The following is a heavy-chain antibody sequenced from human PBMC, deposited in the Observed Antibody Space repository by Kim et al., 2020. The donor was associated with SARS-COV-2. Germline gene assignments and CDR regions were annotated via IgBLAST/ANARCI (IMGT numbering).Heavy chain of an antibody. CDR2: ISYDGSNK. D-gene: IGHD6-19*01. CDR3: ARGDGYSSGWYGPPFDY. J-gene: IGHJ4*02. CDR1: GFTFSSYA. Sequence: GGTLRLSCAASGFTFSSYAMHWVRQAPGKGLEWVAVISYDGSNKYYADSVKGRFTISRDNSKNTLYLQMNSLRAEDTAVYYCARGDGYSSGWYGPPFDYWGQGTLVTVSS. V-gene: IGHV3-30*04.